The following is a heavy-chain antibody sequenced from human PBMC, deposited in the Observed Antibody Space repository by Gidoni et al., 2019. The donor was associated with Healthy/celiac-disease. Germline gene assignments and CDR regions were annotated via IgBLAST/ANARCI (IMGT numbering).Heavy chain of an antibody. D-gene: IGHD2-21*02. Sequence: EVQLVESGGGLVQPGGSLRLSCAASGFIFSSYWMSWVRQAPGKGLEWVANIKQDGSEKYYVDSVKGRFTISRDNAKNSLYLQMNSLRAEDTAVYYCARDRAYCGGDCYYPGLDFDYWGQGTLVTVSS. CDR3: ARDRAYCGGDCYYPGLDFDY. CDR2: IKQDGSEK. V-gene: IGHV3-7*01. CDR1: GFIFSSYW. J-gene: IGHJ4*02.